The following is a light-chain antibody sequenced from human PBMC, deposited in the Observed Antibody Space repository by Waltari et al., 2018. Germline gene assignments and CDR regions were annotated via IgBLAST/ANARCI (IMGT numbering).Light chain of an antibody. J-gene: IGLJ3*02. Sequence: QSALTQPASVSGSPGQSITISCTGTSSDIGNYNYVSWYQQYPGTAPKRMIDNVSDRPSGISNRFSGSKSGNTASLTISGLQSEDEADYYCSSYTTSSTWVFGGGTKLTVL. V-gene: IGLV2-14*03. CDR2: NVS. CDR1: SSDIGNYNY. CDR3: SSYTTSSTWV.